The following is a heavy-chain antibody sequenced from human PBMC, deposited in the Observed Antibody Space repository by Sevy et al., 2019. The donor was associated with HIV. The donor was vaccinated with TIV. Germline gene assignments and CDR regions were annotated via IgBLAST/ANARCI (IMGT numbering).Heavy chain of an antibody. CDR1: GFTFEDYA. Sequence: GGSLRLSCAASGFTFEDYAMHWVRLDPGKGPEWVSGISWNSGQMGYADSVKGRFTISRDNAKNSLYLQMNSLRTEDTAMYYCAKGEGGIFSSSRFDYWGQGTLVTVSS. CDR3: AKGEGGIFSSSRFDY. D-gene: IGHD6-13*01. CDR2: ISWNSGQM. V-gene: IGHV3-9*01. J-gene: IGHJ4*02.